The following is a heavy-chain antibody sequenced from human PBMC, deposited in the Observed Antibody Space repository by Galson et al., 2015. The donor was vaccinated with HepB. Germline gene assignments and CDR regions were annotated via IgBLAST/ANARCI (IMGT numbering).Heavy chain of an antibody. CDR2: IIPIVDIA. J-gene: IGHJ4*02. CDR1: GGTFNTYA. D-gene: IGHD4/OR15-4a*01. CDR3: VSQSYPTKVLSAD. V-gene: IGHV1-69*04. Sequence: SVKVSCKASGGTFNTYAMNWVRQAPGQGLEWMGRIIPIVDIATYAQRFQGKVTITADKSTSTAYMELTSLKSDDTAVYYCVSQSYPTKVLSADWGQGTLVTVSS.